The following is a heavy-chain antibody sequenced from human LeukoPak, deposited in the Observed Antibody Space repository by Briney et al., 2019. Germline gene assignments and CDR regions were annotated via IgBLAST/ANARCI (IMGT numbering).Heavy chain of an antibody. CDR3: SKDLGL. CDR2: INPDGTYI. Sequence: GGSLRLSCAASGFTVSSDWMYWVRQVPGKGPVWVSRINPDGTYIDYADSVKGRFTISRGDAKNTVYLQMNSLRADDTTLYYCSKDLGLWGQGTLVTVSS. V-gene: IGHV3-74*01. D-gene: IGHD1-26*01. CDR1: GFTVSSDW. J-gene: IGHJ4*02.